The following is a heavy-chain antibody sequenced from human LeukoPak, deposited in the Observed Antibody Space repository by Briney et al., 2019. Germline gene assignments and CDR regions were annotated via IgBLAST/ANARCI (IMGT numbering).Heavy chain of an antibody. CDR3: AKHSLAAGTCRVCIDY. D-gene: IGHD6-13*01. CDR2: IRYDGSNK. Sequence: GGSLRLLCAAFGFTLRSYGGLWFRQAPGKGLEWVAFIRYDGSNKYYADSVKGRFTICRDSSKNTLHLQMNSLRAEDTAVYYCAKHSLAAGTCRVCIDYWGQGTLVTVSS. V-gene: IGHV3-30*02. CDR1: GFTLRSYG. J-gene: IGHJ4*02.